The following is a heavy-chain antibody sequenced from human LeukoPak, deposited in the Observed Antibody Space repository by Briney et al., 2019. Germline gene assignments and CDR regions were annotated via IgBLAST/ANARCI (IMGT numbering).Heavy chain of an antibody. Sequence: PSETLSLTCTVSGGSISSYYWSWIRQPPGKGLECIGYIYYTGSTNYNPSLKSRVTISVDTSKNQFSLKLSSVTAADTAVYYCARGSGDYFFDYWGQGTLVTVSS. CDR2: IYYTGST. V-gene: IGHV4-59*08. CDR1: GGSISSYY. J-gene: IGHJ4*02. D-gene: IGHD4-17*01. CDR3: ARGSGDYFFDY.